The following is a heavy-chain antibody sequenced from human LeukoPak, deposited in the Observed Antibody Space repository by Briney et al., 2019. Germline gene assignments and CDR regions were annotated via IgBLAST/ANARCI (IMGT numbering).Heavy chain of an antibody. V-gene: IGHV3-20*04. D-gene: IGHD2-2*01. CDR1: GFTFDDYG. CDR3: ARVQGHCSSTSCYFDY. Sequence: GGSLRLSCAASGFTFDDYGMSWVRQAPGKGLEWVSGINWNGGSTGYADSVKGRFTISRDNAKNSLYLQMNSLRAEDTALYYCARVQGHCSSTSCYFDYWGQGTLVTVSS. CDR2: INWNGGST. J-gene: IGHJ4*02.